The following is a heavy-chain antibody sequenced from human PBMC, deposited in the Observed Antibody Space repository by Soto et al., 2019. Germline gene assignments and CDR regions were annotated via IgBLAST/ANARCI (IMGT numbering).Heavy chain of an antibody. V-gene: IGHV4-59*01. Sequence: PSETLSLTCTVSGGSISSYYWSWIRQPPGKGLEWIGYIYYSGSTNYNPSLKSRVTISVDTSKNQFSLKLSSVTAADTAVYYCATVWDLVGYHFGLYYYYGMDVWGQGTTVTVSS. CDR3: ATVWDLVGYHFGLYYYYGMDV. CDR1: GGSISSYY. CDR2: IYYSGST. D-gene: IGHD5-12*01. J-gene: IGHJ6*02.